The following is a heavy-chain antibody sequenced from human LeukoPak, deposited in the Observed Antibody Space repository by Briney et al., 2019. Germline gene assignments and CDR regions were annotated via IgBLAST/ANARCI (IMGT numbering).Heavy chain of an antibody. CDR2: INHSGST. D-gene: IGHD6-19*01. J-gene: IGHJ3*01. CDR1: GGSFSAYY. CDR3: ARHIPVSYDAFDL. V-gene: IGHV4-34*01. Sequence: SETLSLTCAVYGGSFSAYYWNWIRQPPGKGLEWIGEINHSGSTNYNPSLKSRVSISIDTSKNQFSLKLNSVTAADTAVYYCARHIPVSYDAFDLWGRGTTVTVSS.